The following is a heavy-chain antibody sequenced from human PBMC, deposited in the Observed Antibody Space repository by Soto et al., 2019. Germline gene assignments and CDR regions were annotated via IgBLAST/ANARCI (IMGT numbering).Heavy chain of an antibody. J-gene: IGHJ5*02. CDR3: AKAPNVVTDWFDP. CDR1: GFMFDDFA. Sequence: EVQLVESGGGLVQPGRSLRLSCAASGFMFDDFAMHWVRQAPGKGLEWVSGISWNRGDVAYADAVKGRFTISRDNAKHSVYLHLNSLRTEDTALYYGAKAPNVVTDWFDPWGQGTLVTVSS. D-gene: IGHD2-21*02. V-gene: IGHV3-9*01. CDR2: ISWNRGDV.